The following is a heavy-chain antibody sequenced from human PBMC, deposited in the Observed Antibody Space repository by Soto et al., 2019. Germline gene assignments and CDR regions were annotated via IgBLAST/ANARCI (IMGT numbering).Heavy chain of an antibody. Sequence: SETLSFTCAVSGYSISRGYYWGWIRQPPGKGLEWIGSIYHSGSTYYNPSLKSRVTISVDTSKNQFSLKLSSVTAADTAVYYCARAAAAGYRTLDYWGQGTLVTVSS. CDR3: ARAAAAGYRTLDY. J-gene: IGHJ4*02. CDR1: GYSISRGYY. V-gene: IGHV4-38-2*01. CDR2: IYHSGST. D-gene: IGHD6-13*01.